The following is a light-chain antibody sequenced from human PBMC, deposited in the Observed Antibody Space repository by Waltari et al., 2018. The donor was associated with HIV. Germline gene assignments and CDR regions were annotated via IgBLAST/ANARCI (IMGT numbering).Light chain of an antibody. CDR2: LNSDGSH. V-gene: IGLV4-69*01. CDR1: SGHSSSP. Sequence: QLVLTQSPSASASLGASVKLTCTLSSGHSSSPIARHQQQPEKGPRYLMKLNSDGSHSKGDGIPDRFSGSSSGAERSLTISSLQSEDEADYYCQTWGTGVFGGGTKLTVL. CDR3: QTWGTGV. J-gene: IGLJ3*02.